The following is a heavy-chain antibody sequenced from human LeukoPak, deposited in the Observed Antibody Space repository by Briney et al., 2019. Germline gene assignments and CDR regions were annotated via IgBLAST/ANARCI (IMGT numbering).Heavy chain of an antibody. D-gene: IGHD2-8*01. J-gene: IGHJ4*02. CDR1: GYSISSGYY. Sequence: SETLSLTCAVSGYSISSGYYWGWIRQPPGKGLEWIGYIYYSGNTNYNPSLKSRVTISIDTSKNQFSLKLSSVTAADTAVYYCARVGNGHFDYWGQGTLVTVSS. CDR3: ARVGNGHFDY. CDR2: IYYSGNT. V-gene: IGHV4-38-2*01.